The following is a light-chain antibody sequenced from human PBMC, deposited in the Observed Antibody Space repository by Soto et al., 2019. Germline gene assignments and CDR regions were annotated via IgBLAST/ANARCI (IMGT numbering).Light chain of an antibody. Sequence: EMVLTQSPGTLPLSPGERATLSCSASQSVSSSFVAWYQQKPGQAPSLLIYGASSRATGIPDRFSGSGSGTDFTLTIRRLEPEDFAVYYCQQYGSSPNTFGHGTRLEIK. V-gene: IGKV3-20*01. CDR3: QQYGSSPNT. J-gene: IGKJ5*01. CDR2: GAS. CDR1: QSVSSSF.